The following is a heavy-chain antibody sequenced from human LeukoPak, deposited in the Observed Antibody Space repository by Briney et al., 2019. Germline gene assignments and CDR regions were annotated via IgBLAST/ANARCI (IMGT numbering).Heavy chain of an antibody. CDR1: GGSISSGGYY. D-gene: IGHD2-2*01. CDR3: VRWVRDIVVVPAAPYGMDV. V-gene: IGHV4-31*03. CDR2: IYYSGST. Sequence: TLSLTCTVSGGSISSGGYYWSWIRQHPGKGLEWIGYIYYSGSTYYNPSLKSRVTISVDTSKNQFSLKLSSVTAADTAVYYCVRWVRDIVVVPAAPYGMDVWGQGTTVTVSS. J-gene: IGHJ6*02.